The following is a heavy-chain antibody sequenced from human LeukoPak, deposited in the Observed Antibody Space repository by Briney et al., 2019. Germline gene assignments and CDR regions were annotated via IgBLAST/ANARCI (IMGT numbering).Heavy chain of an antibody. D-gene: IGHD2-2*01. J-gene: IGHJ6*02. Sequence: SETLSLTCAVYGGSFSGYYWSWIRQPPGKGLEWIGYIYYSGSTYYNPSLKSRVTISVDTSKNQFSLKLSSVTAADTAVYYCAREPLVVPAAISYYGMDVWGQGTTVTVSS. CDR2: IYYSGST. CDR3: AREPLVVPAAISYYGMDV. CDR1: GGSFSGYY. V-gene: IGHV4-30-4*08.